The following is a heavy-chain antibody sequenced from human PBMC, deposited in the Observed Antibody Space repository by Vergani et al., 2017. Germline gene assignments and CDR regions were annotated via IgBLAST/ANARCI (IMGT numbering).Heavy chain of an antibody. V-gene: IGHV3-23*03. Sequence: EVQLVESGGGLVQPGGSLRLSCAASGFTFSSYAMSWVRQAPGKGLEWVSVIYSGGSSTYYADSVKGRFTISRDNSKNTLYLQMNSLRAEDTAVYYCTSRPGTTGTTCLDYWGQGTLVTVSS. D-gene: IGHD1-1*01. CDR2: IYSGGSST. J-gene: IGHJ4*02. CDR1: GFTFSSYA. CDR3: TSRPGTTGTTCLDY.